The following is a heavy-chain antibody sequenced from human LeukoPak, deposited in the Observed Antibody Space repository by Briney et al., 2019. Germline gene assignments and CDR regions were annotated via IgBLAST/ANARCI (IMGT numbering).Heavy chain of an antibody. CDR3: ARGGAHGMDV. CDR1: GFSFSSHA. Sequence: PGGSLRLSCEASGFSFSSHAMHWVRQALGKGLEWVSSITSTRSDIYYADSVKGRFTISRDNARNSLFLQMNSLRAEDTAVYYCARGGAHGMDVWGQGTTVTVSS. CDR2: ITSTRSDI. V-gene: IGHV3-21*04. J-gene: IGHJ6*02. D-gene: IGHD1-26*01.